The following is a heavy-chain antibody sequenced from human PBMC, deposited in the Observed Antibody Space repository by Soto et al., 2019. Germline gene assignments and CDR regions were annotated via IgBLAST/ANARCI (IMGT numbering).Heavy chain of an antibody. CDR2: IYYSGST. Sequence: SETLSLTCTVSGGSISSYYWSWIRQPPGKGLEWIGYIYYSGSTNYNPSLKSRVTISVDTSKNQFSLKLSSVTAADTAVYYCARDRWSDYYDSSGYYYNWFDPWGQGTLVTVSS. CDR1: GGSISSYY. J-gene: IGHJ5*02. V-gene: IGHV4-59*01. D-gene: IGHD3-22*01. CDR3: ARDRWSDYYDSSGYYYNWFDP.